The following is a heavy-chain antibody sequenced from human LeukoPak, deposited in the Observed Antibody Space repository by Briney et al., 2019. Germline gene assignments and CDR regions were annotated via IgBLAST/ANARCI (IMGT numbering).Heavy chain of an antibody. CDR2: MNPTSGDT. Sequence: GASVTVSCKASGYTLSDYDVNWVRQAPGQGLEWMGWMNPTSGDTGYAQKFQGRVTMTRSMSRNTAYMELSRLRSEDTAVYFCARVVMKAFYYYYMDVWGKGTTIIISS. J-gene: IGHJ6*03. CDR1: GYTLSDYD. V-gene: IGHV1-8*01. D-gene: IGHD2-21*01. CDR3: ARVVMKAFYYYYMDV.